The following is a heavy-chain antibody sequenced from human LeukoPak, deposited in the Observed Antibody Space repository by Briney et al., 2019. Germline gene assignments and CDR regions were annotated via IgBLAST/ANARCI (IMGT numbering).Heavy chain of an antibody. CDR2: ILYDGSSK. CDR3: ARFLATWDYYYMDV. Sequence: PGGSLRLSCVASGFTFSHYTMHWVRQAPGKGLEWVALILYDGSSKYYADSVKGRLTISRDDSKNTLYLQMTSLRAEDTAVYYCARFLATWDYYYMDVWGNGTTVTVSS. D-gene: IGHD3-3*01. V-gene: IGHV3-30-3*01. J-gene: IGHJ6*03. CDR1: GFTFSHYT.